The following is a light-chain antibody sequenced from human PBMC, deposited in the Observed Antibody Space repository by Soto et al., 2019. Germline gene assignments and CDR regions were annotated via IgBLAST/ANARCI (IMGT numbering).Light chain of an antibody. Sequence: DIQVPQHPSSLSASVGDRVTITGRASQGIKNYLAWYQQKPGETPKLLIYAASTLESGIPPRFSGSGSGTDFTLTINNLQPEDVATYYCQRYYNAPFTFGGGTKVDIK. CDR1: QGIKNY. V-gene: IGKV1-27*01. J-gene: IGKJ4*01. CDR2: AAS. CDR3: QRYYNAPFT.